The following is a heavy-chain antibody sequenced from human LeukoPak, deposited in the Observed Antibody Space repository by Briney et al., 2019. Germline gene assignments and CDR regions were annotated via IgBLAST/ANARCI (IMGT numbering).Heavy chain of an antibody. CDR1: AGSISTYY. V-gene: IGHV4-59*08. CDR2: VYYSGST. Sequence: PSETLSLTCTVSAGSISTYYWSWLRQPPGKGLEWIGYVYYSGSTNYNPSLRSRVTISADKSKHQFSLKLSSVTAADTAVYYCARLHYGGNYGYYYYYMDVWGKGTTVTISS. D-gene: IGHD4-23*01. J-gene: IGHJ6*03. CDR3: ARLHYGGNYGYYYYYMDV.